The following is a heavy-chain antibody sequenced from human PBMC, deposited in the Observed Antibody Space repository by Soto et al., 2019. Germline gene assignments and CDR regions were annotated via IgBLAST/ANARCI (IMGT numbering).Heavy chain of an antibody. D-gene: IGHD3-16*01. V-gene: IGHV3-48*03. J-gene: IGHJ6*02. Sequence: GGSLRLSCAASGFTFSSYEMNWVRQAPGKGLEWVSCISSSGSTIYYADSVKGRFTISRDNAKNSLYLQMNSLRAEDTAVYYCARDAMITFGGYYYYGMDVWGQGTTVTVSS. CDR2: ISSSGSTI. CDR3: ARDAMITFGGYYYYGMDV. CDR1: GFTFSSYE.